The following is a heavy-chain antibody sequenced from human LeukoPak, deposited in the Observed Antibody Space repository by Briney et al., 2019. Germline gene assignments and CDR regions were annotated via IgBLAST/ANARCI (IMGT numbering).Heavy chain of an antibody. V-gene: IGHV3-23*01. Sequence: GGSLRLSCAASGFTFSSYAMSWVRQAPGKGLEWVSRISGSGESTYYADSVKGRFTISRDNSKNTLYLQMSSLRAEDTAVYYSYGDPTLSFDPWAREPWSPSPQ. CDR3: YGDPTLSFDP. J-gene: IGHJ5*02. CDR2: ISGSGEST. D-gene: IGHD4-17*01. CDR1: GFTFSSYA.